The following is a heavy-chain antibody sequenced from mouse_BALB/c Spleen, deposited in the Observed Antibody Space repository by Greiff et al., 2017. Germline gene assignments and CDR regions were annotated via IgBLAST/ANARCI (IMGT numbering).Heavy chain of an antibody. Sequence: VQLKQSGAELVRPGALVKLSCKASGFNIKDYYMHWVKQRPEQGLEWIGWIDPENGNTIYDPKFQGKASITADTSSNTAYLQLSSLTSEDTAVYYCARWGTVVAPNFDYWGQGTTLTVSS. J-gene: IGHJ2*01. CDR3: ARWGTVVAPNFDY. CDR2: IDPENGNT. D-gene: IGHD1-1*01. V-gene: IGHV14-1*02. CDR1: GFNIKDYY.